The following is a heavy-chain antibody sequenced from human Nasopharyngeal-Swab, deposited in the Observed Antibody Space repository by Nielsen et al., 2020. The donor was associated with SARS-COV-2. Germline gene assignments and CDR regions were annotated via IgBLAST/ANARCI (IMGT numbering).Heavy chain of an antibody. CDR2: ITTNTGNP. J-gene: IGHJ6*02. CDR3: AREEGITIFGVPIGFGYYGMDV. V-gene: IGHV7-4-1*02. CDR1: GYTFTSYA. Sequence: ASVKVSCKASGYTFTSYAMNWVRQAPGQGLEWMGWITTNTGNPTYAQGFTGRFVFSLDTSVSTAYLQISSLKAEDTAVYYCAREEGITIFGVPIGFGYYGMDVWGQGTTVTVSS. D-gene: IGHD3-3*01.